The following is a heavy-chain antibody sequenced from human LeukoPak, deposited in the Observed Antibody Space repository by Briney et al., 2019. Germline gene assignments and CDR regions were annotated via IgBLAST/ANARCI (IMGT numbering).Heavy chain of an antibody. CDR3: ARHRDTAMAKYFDY. CDR1: GGTFSSYA. D-gene: IGHD5-18*01. CDR2: IIPIFGTA. V-gene: IGHV1-69*13. J-gene: IGHJ4*02. Sequence: GASVKVSCKASGGTFSSYAISWVRQAPGQGLEWMGGIIPIFGTANYAQKFQGRVTITADESTSTAYMELSSLRSEDTAVYYCARHRDTAMAKYFDYWGQGTLVTVSS.